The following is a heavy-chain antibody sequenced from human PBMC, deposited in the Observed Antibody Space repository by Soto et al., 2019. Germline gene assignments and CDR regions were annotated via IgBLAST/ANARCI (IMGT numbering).Heavy chain of an antibody. CDR2: MNTNTNTT. D-gene: IGHD2-21*01. J-gene: IGHJ5*02. CDR3: AREVVEPYSLWFHX. Sequence: ASLKVSCNASGYTFTNNDINWVRQAPGKGLEWSGLMNTNTNTTDSAEVFEGRVSLTWDSSISTAYMQLNSLKIDETAVYYCAREVVEPYSLWFHXWGQVTLVTVSX. CDR1: GYTFTNND. V-gene: IGHV1-8*01.